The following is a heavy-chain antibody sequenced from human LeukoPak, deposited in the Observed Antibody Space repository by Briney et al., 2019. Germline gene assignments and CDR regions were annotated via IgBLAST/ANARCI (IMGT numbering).Heavy chain of an antibody. CDR2: ISSSGSTI. Sequence: GGSLRLSCAASGFTFSDYYMSWIRQAPGKGLEWVSYISSSGSTIYYADSVKGRFTISRDNAKNSLYLQMYSLRAEDTAVYYCARGRYSSSSGCGVGGYYYYYYMDVWGKRTTVTVSS. CDR1: GFTFSDYY. V-gene: IGHV3-11*01. CDR3: ARGRYSSSSGCGVGGYYYYYYMDV. D-gene: IGHD6-6*01. J-gene: IGHJ6*03.